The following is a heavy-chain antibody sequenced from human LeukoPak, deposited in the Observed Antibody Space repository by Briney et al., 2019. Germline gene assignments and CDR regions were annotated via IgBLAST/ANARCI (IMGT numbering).Heavy chain of an antibody. Sequence: SETLSLTCAVSGGSISSSNWWSWVRQPPGKGLEWIGEIYHSGSTNYNPSLKSRVTISVDKSKNQFSLKLSSVTAADTAVYYCARDFRANYSSGSYFSYWGQGTLVTVSS. CDR3: ARDFRANYSSGSYFSY. V-gene: IGHV4-4*02. CDR1: GGSISSSNW. D-gene: IGHD3-10*01. J-gene: IGHJ4*02. CDR2: IYHSGST.